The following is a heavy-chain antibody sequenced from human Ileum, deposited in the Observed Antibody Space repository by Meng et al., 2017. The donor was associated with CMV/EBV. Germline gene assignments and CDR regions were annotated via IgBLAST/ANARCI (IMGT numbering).Heavy chain of an antibody. V-gene: IGHV3-20*04. Sequence: GSSLRLSCPASGFTFEDYGISWVRQPPGKGLEWVSGINWNGDTKGYADSVKGRFTFSRANAKNSLYLQLNSLRDEDMALFYCAKDSSPAKVTPRFYSMDVWGQGTAVTVSS. D-gene: IGHD2-21*02. CDR1: GFTFEDYG. CDR2: INWNGDTK. CDR3: AKDSSPAKVTPRFYSMDV. J-gene: IGHJ6*02.